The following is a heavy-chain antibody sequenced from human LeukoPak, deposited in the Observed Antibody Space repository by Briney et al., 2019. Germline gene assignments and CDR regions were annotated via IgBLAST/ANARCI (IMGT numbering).Heavy chain of an antibody. D-gene: IGHD2-15*01. CDR2: IYTSGST. V-gene: IGHV4-4*07. CDR3: ARDDGIVRPFDP. CDR1: GGSISSYY. J-gene: IGHJ5*02. Sequence: SETLSLTCTVSGGSISSYYWSWIRQPAGKGLGWIGRIYTSGSTNYNPSLKSRVTMSVDTSKNQFSLKLSSVTAADTAVYYCARDDGIVRPFDPWGQGTLVTVSS.